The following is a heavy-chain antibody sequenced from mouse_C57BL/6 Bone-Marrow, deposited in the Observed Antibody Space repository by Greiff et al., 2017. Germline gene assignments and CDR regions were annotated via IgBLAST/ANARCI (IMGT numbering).Heavy chain of an antibody. CDR1: GYTFTSYG. Sequence: QVQLQQSGAELARPGASVKLSCKASGYTFTSYGISWVKQRTGQGLEWIGEIYPRSGNTYYNEKFKGKATLTADKSSSTAYMELRSLTSEDSAVYFCARWGYCYYYAMDYWGQGTAVTVTS. CDR2: IYPRSGNT. J-gene: IGHJ4*01. V-gene: IGHV1-81*01. D-gene: IGHD2-3*01. CDR3: ARWGYCYYYAMDY.